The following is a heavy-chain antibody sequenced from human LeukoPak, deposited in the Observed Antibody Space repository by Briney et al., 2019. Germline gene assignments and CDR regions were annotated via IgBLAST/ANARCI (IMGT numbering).Heavy chain of an antibody. CDR2: ISSSSSTI. CDR3: ARDQMDYDFWSGYYIYYFDY. V-gene: IGHV3-48*01. J-gene: IGHJ4*02. CDR1: GFTFSSYS. D-gene: IGHD3-3*01. Sequence: PGGSLRLSCAASGFTFSSYSMNWVRQAPGKGLEWVSYISSSSSTIYYADSVKGRFTISRDNAKSSLYLQMNSLRAEDTAVYYRARDQMDYDFWSGYYIYYFDYWGQGTLVTVSS.